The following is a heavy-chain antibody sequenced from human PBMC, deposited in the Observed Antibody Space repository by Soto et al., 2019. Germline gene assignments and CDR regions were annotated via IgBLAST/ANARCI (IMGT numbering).Heavy chain of an antibody. Sequence: GASVTVSCKASGYSFSSYTINWVRQAPGQGLEWLGWIRAYNGNTKYVEKLQGRVTMTTDTSTSTAYMELRNLRSDDTAVYYCARESKKWPDFWG. V-gene: IGHV1-18*04. CDR1: GYSFSSYT. CDR3: ARESKKWPDF. D-gene: IGHD5-12*01. CDR2: IRAYNGNT. J-gene: IGHJ4*01.